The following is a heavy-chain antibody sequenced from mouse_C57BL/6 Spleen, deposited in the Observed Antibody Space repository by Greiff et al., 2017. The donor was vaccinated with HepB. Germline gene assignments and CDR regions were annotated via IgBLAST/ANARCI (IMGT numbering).Heavy chain of an antibody. Sequence: VQLQQSGAELMKPGASVKLSCKATGYTFTGYWIEWVKQRPGHGLEWIGEILPGSGSTNYNEKFKGKATFTADTSSNTAYMQLSSLTTEDSAIYYCASEGLVTTVVAPYYAMDYWGQGTSVTVSS. V-gene: IGHV1-9*01. CDR2: ILPGSGST. J-gene: IGHJ4*01. D-gene: IGHD1-1*01. CDR1: GYTFTGYW. CDR3: ASEGLVTTVVAPYYAMDY.